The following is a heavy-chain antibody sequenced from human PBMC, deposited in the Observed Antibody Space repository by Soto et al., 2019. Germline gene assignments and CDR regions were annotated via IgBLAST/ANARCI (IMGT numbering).Heavy chain of an antibody. CDR2: ISYDGSNK. CDR1: GFTFSSYA. Sequence: QVQVVESGGGVVQPGRSLRLSCAASGFTFSSYAMHWVRQAPGKGLEWVAVISYDGSNKYYADSVKGRFTISRDNSKNTLYLQMNSLRAEDTAVYYCASCWSPGSYSPEEYYYYGMDVWGQGTTVTVSS. V-gene: IGHV3-30-3*01. J-gene: IGHJ6*02. CDR3: ASCWSPGSYSPEEYYYYGMDV. D-gene: IGHD3-10*01.